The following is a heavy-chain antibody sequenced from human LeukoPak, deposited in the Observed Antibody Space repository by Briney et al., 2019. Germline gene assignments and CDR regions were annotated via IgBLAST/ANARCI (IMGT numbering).Heavy chain of an antibody. CDR1: GYTFTTYF. J-gene: IGHJ5*01. CDR2: ISPYNGHT. D-gene: IGHD4-11*01. V-gene: IGHV1-18*04. CDR3: ARERQSRKFDG. Sequence: ASVKVSCKTSGYTFTTYFITWVRQAPGQGLEWMGWISPYNGHTKYAHSLQGRVTMTTDTSTSTAFLELRSLMSDDTAGYYCARERQSRKFDGWGHGTLVTVSS.